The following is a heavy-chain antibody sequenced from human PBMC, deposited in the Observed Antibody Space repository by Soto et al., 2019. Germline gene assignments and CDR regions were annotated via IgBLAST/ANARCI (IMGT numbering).Heavy chain of an antibody. V-gene: IGHV3-23*01. J-gene: IGHJ4*02. CDR1: GFTFSSYA. CDR3: AKDPRPTPRWFFDY. CDR2: ISGSGGST. D-gene: IGHD3-10*01. Sequence: GGSLRLSCAASGFTFSSYAMSWVRQAPGKGLEWVSTISGSGGSTYYADSVKGRFTISRDNSKNTLYLQMNSLRAEDTAVYYWAKDPRPTPRWFFDYSGQETLVTFSS.